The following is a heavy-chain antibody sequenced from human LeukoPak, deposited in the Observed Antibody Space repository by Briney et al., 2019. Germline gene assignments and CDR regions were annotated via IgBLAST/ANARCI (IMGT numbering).Heavy chain of an antibody. J-gene: IGHJ4*02. CDR1: GYTFTGYY. D-gene: IGHD3-22*01. CDR2: IKPNSGGT. V-gene: IGHV1-2*02. CDR3: ARDPVDYYDSSGYYYFDY. Sequence: ASVKVSCKASGYTFTGYYMHWVRQAPGQGLEWMGWIKPNSGGTNYAQKFQGRVTMTRDTSISTAYMELSRLRSDDTAVYYCARDPVDYYDSSGYYYFDYWGQGTLVTVSS.